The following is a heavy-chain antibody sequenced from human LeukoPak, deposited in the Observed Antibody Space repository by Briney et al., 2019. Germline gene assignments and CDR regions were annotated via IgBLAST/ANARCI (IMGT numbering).Heavy chain of an antibody. D-gene: IGHD6-13*01. CDR3: ARAGYSSTWYSRYFDL. CDR1: GFTFSSCD. Sequence: GGSLRLSCAASGFTFSSCDMHWVRQATGKGLEWVSAIGTAGDIYYPGSVKGRFTISRENAKNSLYLQMNSLRAGDTAVYYCARAGYSSTWYSRYFDLWGRGTLVTVSS. J-gene: IGHJ2*01. CDR2: IGTAGDI. V-gene: IGHV3-13*01.